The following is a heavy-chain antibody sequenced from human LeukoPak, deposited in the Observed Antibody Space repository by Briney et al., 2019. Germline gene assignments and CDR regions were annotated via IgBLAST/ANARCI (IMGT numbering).Heavy chain of an antibody. V-gene: IGHV4-59*01. CDR1: DDSITIYY. J-gene: IGHJ5*02. D-gene: IGHD2-15*01. Sequence: SETLSLTCTVSDDSITIYYWSWIRQPPGKGLEWIGYIYYSGSTNYNPSLKSRVTISVDTSKNQFSLKLSSVTAADTAVYYCARVVVDARFDPWGQGTLVTVSS. CDR3: ARVVVDARFDP. CDR2: IYYSGST.